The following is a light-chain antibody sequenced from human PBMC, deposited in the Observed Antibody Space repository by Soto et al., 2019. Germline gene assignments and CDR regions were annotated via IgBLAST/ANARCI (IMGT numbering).Light chain of an antibody. CDR3: QQRSNSPLT. Sequence: EIVLTQSPATLSLSPGERATLSCRASQSVSSYLAWYQQKPGRAPRLLIYDASNRATGIPPRFSGSGSGTDFTLTINNLEPEDFAVYYCQQRSNSPLTFGGGTKVEI. J-gene: IGKJ4*01. CDR1: QSVSSY. CDR2: DAS. V-gene: IGKV3-11*01.